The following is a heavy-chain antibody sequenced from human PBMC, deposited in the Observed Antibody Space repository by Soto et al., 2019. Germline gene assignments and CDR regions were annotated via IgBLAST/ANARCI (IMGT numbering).Heavy chain of an antibody. Sequence: PGGSLRLSCAASGFTVTTNYMSWVRQAPGKGLEWVSLIYSGGSTYYADSVKGRFTISRDNSKNTLYLQMNSLRAEDTAMYYCARGYCSGGSCYFWDAFDIWGQGTMVPVSS. V-gene: IGHV3-53*01. D-gene: IGHD2-15*01. CDR2: IYSGGST. J-gene: IGHJ3*02. CDR3: ARGYCSGGSCYFWDAFDI. CDR1: GFTVTTNY.